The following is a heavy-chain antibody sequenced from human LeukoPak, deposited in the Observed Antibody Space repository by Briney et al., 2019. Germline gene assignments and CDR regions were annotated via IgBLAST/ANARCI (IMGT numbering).Heavy chain of an antibody. CDR3: ARLIYGGNSVGAFDI. CDR1: GFTFSDYD. CDR2: IDTAGDT. Sequence: GGSLRLSCAASGFTFSDYDMHWVRQATGKGLEWVSAIDTAGDTYYPGSVKGRFTISRENAKNSLYLQMNSLRAGDTAVYYCARLIYGGNSVGAFDIWGQGTMVTVSS. J-gene: IGHJ3*02. D-gene: IGHD4-23*01. V-gene: IGHV3-13*01.